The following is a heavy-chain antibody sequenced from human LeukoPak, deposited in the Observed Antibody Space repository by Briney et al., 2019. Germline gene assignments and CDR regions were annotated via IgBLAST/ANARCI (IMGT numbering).Heavy chain of an antibody. J-gene: IGHJ4*02. D-gene: IGHD5-18*01. CDR2: ISWGSNVI. V-gene: IGHV3-48*02. Sequence: GGSLRLSCAASGFTFSSYNMNWVRQAPGKGLEWLSYISWGSNVIYYADSVKGRFTTSRDDAKNSLFLQMNSLTDEDTAVYYCARDPGYSYALDYWGRGTLVTVSS. CDR3: ARDPGYSYALDY. CDR1: GFTFSSYN.